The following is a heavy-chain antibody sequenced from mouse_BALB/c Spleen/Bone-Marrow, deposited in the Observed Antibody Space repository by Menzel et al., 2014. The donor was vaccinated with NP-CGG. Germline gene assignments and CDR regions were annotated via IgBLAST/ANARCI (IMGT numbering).Heavy chain of an antibody. Sequence: EVQLVESGGGLVQPGGFLRLSCATSGFTFTDHYVSWVRQPPGKALEWLGFIRNKANGYTTEYSASVKGRFTISRDNSQSSVYLQMNTLRAEDSATYYCARDYSYYFDYWGQGTTLTVSS. V-gene: IGHV7-3*02. D-gene: IGHD2-1*01. CDR3: ARDYSYYFDY. J-gene: IGHJ2*01. CDR1: GFTFTDHY. CDR2: IRNKANGYTT.